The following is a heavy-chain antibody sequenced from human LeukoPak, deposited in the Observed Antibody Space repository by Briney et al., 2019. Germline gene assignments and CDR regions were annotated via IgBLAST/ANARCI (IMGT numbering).Heavy chain of an antibody. J-gene: IGHJ5*02. V-gene: IGHV4-4*07. CDR2: VFHTGQH. CDR1: GESMTPYY. CDR3: ARVSGYCSGGRCYGGQWFDP. Sequence: PSETLSLTCSVSGESMTPYYWTWIRQSAGKGLEWLGRVFHTGQHNYNPSLKSRLSTSLDASRNLVSLTLTSVTAADTAIYYCARVSGYCSGGRCYGGQWFDPWGQGTLVIVSS. D-gene: IGHD2-15*01.